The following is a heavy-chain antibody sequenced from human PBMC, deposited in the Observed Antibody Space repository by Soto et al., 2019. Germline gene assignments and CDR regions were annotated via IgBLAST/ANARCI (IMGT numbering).Heavy chain of an antibody. CDR3: ARGIYSSDSGCGLRY. J-gene: IGHJ4*02. CDR2: INPSDGST. Sequence: QVQLVQSGAEVKKPGASVKVSCKASGYTFISYYKHWVRQAPGQGLEWMGLINPSDGSTASLQKFQGRVTMTRDMSTSTVYMELSSLRSEDTAVYYCARGIYSSDSGCGLRYWGQGTLVTVSS. V-gene: IGHV1-46*01. CDR1: GYTFISYY. D-gene: IGHD3-22*01.